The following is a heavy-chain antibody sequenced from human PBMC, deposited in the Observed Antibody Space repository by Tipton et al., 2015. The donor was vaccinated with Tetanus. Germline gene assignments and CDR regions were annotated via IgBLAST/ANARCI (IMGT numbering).Heavy chain of an antibody. CDR2: IKQDGSEK. Sequence: GSLRLSCAASGFTFSSYWMSWVRQAPGKGLEWVANIKQDGSEKYYVDSVKGRFTISRDNAKNSLYLQMNSLRAEDTAVYYCAREVWGSYRHYYYYGMDVWGQGTTVTVSS. CDR3: AREVWGSYRHYYYYGMDV. D-gene: IGHD3-16*01. J-gene: IGHJ6*02. CDR1: GFTFSSYW. V-gene: IGHV3-7*01.